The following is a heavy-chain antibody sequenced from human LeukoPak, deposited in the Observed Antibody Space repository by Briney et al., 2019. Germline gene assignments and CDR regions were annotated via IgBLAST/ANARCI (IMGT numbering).Heavy chain of an antibody. CDR2: ISSSSSYI. CDR1: GFTFSSYS. CDR3: AKGRCGDSSCWYFDA. D-gene: IGHD6-13*01. J-gene: IGHJ4*02. Sequence: GGSLRLSCAASGFTFSSYSMNWVRQAPGKGLEWVSSISSSSSYIYYADSVKGRFTISRDNAKNSLYLQMNSLRAEDTATYFCAKGRCGDSSCWYFDAWAKGTRVTVSP. V-gene: IGHV3-21*04.